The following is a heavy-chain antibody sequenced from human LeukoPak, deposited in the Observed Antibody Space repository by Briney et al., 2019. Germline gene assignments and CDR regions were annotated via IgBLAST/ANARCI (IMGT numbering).Heavy chain of an antibody. J-gene: IGHJ4*02. V-gene: IGHV4-4*07. CDR3: AHRNAVMVRFYYDY. CDR1: GGSISSYY. Sequence: SETLSLTCTVSGGSISSYYWSWIRQPAGKGLEWIGRIYTSGSTNYNPSLKSRVTMSVDTSKNQFSLKLSSVTAADTAVYYCAHRNAVMVRFYYDYWGQGTLALVSS. CDR2: IYTSGST. D-gene: IGHD5-18*01.